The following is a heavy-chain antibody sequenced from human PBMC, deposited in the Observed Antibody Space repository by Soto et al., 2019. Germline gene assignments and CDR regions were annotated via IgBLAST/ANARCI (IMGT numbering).Heavy chain of an antibody. J-gene: IGHJ5*02. CDR3: ARDLGVNWFDP. D-gene: IGHD3-16*01. Sequence: GGSLRLSCAASGLTFSSYGMHWVRQAPGKGLEWVAVIWYDGSNKYYADSVKGRFTISRDNSKNTLYLQMNSLRAEDTAVYYCARDLGVNWFDPWGQGTLVTVSS. V-gene: IGHV3-33*01. CDR2: IWYDGSNK. CDR1: GLTFSSYG.